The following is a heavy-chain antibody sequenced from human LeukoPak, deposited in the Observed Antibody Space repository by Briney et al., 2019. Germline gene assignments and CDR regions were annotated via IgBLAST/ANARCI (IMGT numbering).Heavy chain of an antibody. D-gene: IGHD2-2*01. CDR3: ARLAVVPVAMSPDY. CDR1: GYTFIDYY. CDR2: INPNSGGT. Sequence: ASVKVSCKASGYTFIDYYMHWVRQAPGQGLEWMGWINPNSGGTNYAQKFQGRVSITVDDSTTTVYMQLSGLRSDDTAVYFCARLAVVPVAMSPDYWGQGTLVSVSS. V-gene: IGHV1-2*02. J-gene: IGHJ4*02.